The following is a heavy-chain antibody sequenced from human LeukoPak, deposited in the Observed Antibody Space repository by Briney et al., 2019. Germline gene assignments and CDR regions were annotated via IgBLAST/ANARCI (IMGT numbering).Heavy chain of an antibody. CDR2: IYHSGST. CDR1: GYSISSGYY. D-gene: IGHD3-22*01. CDR3: ASPMTLVLRGLAGIDAFNI. J-gene: IGHJ3*02. Sequence: SETLSLTCTVSGYSISSGYYWGWIRQPPGKGLEWIGSIYHSGSTYYNPSLKSRVTISVDTSKNQFSLNLSSATAADTAVYYCASPMTLVLRGLAGIDAFNIWGQGTMVTVSS. V-gene: IGHV4-38-2*02.